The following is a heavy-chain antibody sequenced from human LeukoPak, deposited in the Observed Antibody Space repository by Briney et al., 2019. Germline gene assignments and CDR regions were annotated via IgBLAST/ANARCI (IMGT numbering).Heavy chain of an antibody. J-gene: IGHJ5*02. CDR2: INPNSGDT. CDR1: GYTFTGYY. D-gene: IGHD2-15*01. V-gene: IGHV1-2*02. Sequence: ASVNVSFKSSGYTFTGYYMHWVRQAPGQGLEWMGWINPNSGDTNYAQKFQGRVTMTRDTSTSTAYMELSRLRSDDTAVYYCARDRVGYCSGGSCYPNWFDPWGQGTLVTVSS. CDR3: ARDRVGYCSGGSCYPNWFDP.